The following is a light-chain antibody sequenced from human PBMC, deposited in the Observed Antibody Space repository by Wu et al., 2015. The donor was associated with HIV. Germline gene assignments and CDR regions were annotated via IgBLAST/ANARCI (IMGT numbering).Light chain of an antibody. CDR2: EAS. Sequence: EIVLTQSPATLSSSPGERVTLSCRASQSLGTYLAWYQQKPGQAPRLLIYEASSRATGIPDRFTASGSGTDFTLTISNLEPEDFAVYYCHQRTTWPRTFGQGTKVEVK. J-gene: IGKJ1*01. CDR3: HQRTTWPRT. V-gene: IGKV3-11*01. CDR1: QSLGTY.